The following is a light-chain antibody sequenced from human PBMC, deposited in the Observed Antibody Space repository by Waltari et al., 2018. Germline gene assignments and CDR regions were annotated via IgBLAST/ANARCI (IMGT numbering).Light chain of an antibody. Sequence: IQLTQSPSSLSASVGVRVTITCQASQDISNSLNWYHQKPGKATKLLIYDASDLETGGPSMCSESGSGTDFTFTISSLQPEDIATYYCQQYQNLPYTFGQGTKLEI. CDR2: DAS. CDR1: QDISNS. CDR3: QQYQNLPYT. J-gene: IGKJ2*01. V-gene: IGKV1-33*01.